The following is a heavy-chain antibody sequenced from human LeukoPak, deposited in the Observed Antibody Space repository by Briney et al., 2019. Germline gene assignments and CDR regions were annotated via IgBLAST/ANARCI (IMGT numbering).Heavy chain of an antibody. D-gene: IGHD6-6*01. CDR3: VRAARGAARYYFDY. CDR1: GFTFISYS. J-gene: IGHJ4*02. V-gene: IGHV3-21*01. CDR2: TSSSSTYT. Sequence: RRSLRHSWVAAGFTFISYSRKLVRRAPGQGLPWLSSTSSSSTYTYYADSMKGRFTISRDNAKSSLYLQMNSMRAEDTAVYFCVRAARGAARYYFDYWGQGILVTVSS.